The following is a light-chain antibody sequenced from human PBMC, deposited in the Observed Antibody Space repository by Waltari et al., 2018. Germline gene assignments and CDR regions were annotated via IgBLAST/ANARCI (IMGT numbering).Light chain of an antibody. CDR1: SSDVGGYNY. CDR2: DRS. V-gene: IGLV2-14*03. J-gene: IGLJ2*01. Sequence: QSALTQPASVSGSPGQSITISCTGTSSDVGGYNYVSWYQQHPGKAPKLMSYDRSNRPAGVSNRCSGAKSGNSASLTISGLQAEDEADYYCSSYTSSSTLVVFGGGTKLTVL. CDR3: SSYTSSSTLVV.